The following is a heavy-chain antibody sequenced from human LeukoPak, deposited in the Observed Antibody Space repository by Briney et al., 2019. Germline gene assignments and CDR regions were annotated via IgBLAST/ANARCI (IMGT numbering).Heavy chain of an antibody. J-gene: IGHJ4*02. Sequence: ASVKVSCKASGGTFSSYAISWVRQAPGQGLEWVGRIIPIFGTANYAQKFQGRVTITTDESTSTAYMELSSPRSEDTAVYYCAREEAAEYYYDSSGYYYQVDYWGQGTLVTVSS. CDR2: IIPIFGTA. CDR3: AREEAAEYYYDSSGYYYQVDY. CDR1: GGTFSSYA. V-gene: IGHV1-69*05. D-gene: IGHD3-22*01.